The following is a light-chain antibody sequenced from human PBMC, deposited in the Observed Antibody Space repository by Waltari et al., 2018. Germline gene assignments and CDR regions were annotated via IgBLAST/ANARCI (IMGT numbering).Light chain of an antibody. V-gene: IGLV2-14*01. J-gene: IGLJ3*02. CDR1: SSDIGGYNY. Sequence: QSVLTQPASVSGSPGQSITISCAGTSSDIGGYNYVPWYKQHPGKAPKLMISDVSKRPSGVSNRFSGSRSGNTASLTISGLQAEDEADYYCSSYTSTNTWLFGGGTKLTVL. CDR2: DVS. CDR3: SSYTSTNTWL.